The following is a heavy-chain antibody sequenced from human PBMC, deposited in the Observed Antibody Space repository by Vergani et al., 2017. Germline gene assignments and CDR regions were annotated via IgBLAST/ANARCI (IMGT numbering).Heavy chain of an antibody. J-gene: IGHJ4*02. CDR1: GYTFTGYF. D-gene: IGHD1-26*01. Sequence: QVRLMQSGAEVKKPGVSVRVSCKASGYTFTGYFIHWVRQAPGQGLEWMGWINPNRGATNYGQKFHGRVTMTSDTSTNTVYMELSRLKSDDTAIYYCAKDRANSGAYPIDFWGPGTLVTVSS. V-gene: IGHV1-2*02. CDR3: AKDRANSGAYPIDF. CDR2: INPNRGAT.